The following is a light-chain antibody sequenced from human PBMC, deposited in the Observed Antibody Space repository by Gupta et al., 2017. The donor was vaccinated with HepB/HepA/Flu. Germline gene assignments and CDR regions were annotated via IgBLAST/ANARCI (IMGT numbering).Light chain of an antibody. CDR1: RNINRQ. Sequence: EIVMTQSPATLSVSPGERATLSCRASRNINRQLAWYLQKPGQAPRLLIYDASTRATGIPDRISGSGSGTEFTLTISSLQSEDLAIYYCQQYNDWPPVTFGRGTRLELK. CDR2: DAS. V-gene: IGKV3-15*01. J-gene: IGKJ5*01. CDR3: QQYNDWPPVT.